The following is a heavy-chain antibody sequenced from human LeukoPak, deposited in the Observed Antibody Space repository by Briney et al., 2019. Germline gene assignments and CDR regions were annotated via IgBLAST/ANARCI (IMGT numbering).Heavy chain of an antibody. CDR3: ARKTRLSGWYFGAFWFDP. Sequence: SGTLSLTCAVYGGSFSGYYWSWIRQPPGKGLEWIGEINHSGSTNYNPSLKSRVTISVDTSKNQFSLKLSSVTAADTAVYYCARKTRLSGWYFGAFWFDPWGQGTLVTVSS. CDR2: INHSGST. J-gene: IGHJ5*02. D-gene: IGHD6-19*01. V-gene: IGHV4-34*01. CDR1: GGSFSGYY.